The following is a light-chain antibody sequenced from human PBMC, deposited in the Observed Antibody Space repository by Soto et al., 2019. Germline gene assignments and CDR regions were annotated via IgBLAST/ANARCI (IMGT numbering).Light chain of an antibody. CDR1: QSVSSTY. V-gene: IGKV3-20*01. Sequence: ENVLTQSPGTLSLSPGERATLSCRASQSVSSTYLAWYQQKPGQAPRRLIYGASSRATGIPDRFSGSGSGTDFTLTISRLEPEDLSVYDCQQYCSSPTTVGQGTKVEIK. CDR2: GAS. J-gene: IGKJ1*01. CDR3: QQYCSSPTT.